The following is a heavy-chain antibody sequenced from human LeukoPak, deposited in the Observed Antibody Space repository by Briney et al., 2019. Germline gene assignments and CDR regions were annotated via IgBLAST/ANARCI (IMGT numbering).Heavy chain of an antibody. D-gene: IGHD4-17*01. J-gene: IGHJ4*02. CDR3: ARDKSYGDSEDY. V-gene: IGHV3-7*03. CDR1: GFTFSTYW. CDR2: IIQDGSQK. Sequence: GGSLRLSCTASGFTFSTYWMSWVRQASGKGLEWVANIIQDGSQKYYVDSVKGRFTISRDNAKNSLYLQMNSLRAEDTAVYYCARDKSYGDSEDYWGQGTLVTVSS.